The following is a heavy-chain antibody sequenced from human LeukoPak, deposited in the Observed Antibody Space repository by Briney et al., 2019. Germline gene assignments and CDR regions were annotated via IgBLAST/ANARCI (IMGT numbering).Heavy chain of an antibody. CDR2: IYTSGST. CDR1: GGSISSYY. CDR3: ARVSRGLPTGDNWFDP. J-gene: IGHJ5*02. V-gene: IGHV4-4*07. Sequence: SETLSLTCTVSGGSISSYYWSWIRQPAGKGLEWIGRIYTSGSTNYNPPLKSRVTMSVDTSKNQFSLKLSSVTAADTAVYYCARVSRGLPTGDNWFDPWGQGTLVTVSS. D-gene: IGHD1-26*01.